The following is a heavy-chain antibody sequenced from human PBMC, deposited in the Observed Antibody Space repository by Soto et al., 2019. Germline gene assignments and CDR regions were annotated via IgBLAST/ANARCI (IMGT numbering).Heavy chain of an antibody. CDR3: ASGYPVIYYYYYYGMDV. CDR2: INHSGST. CDR1: GGSFSGYY. Sequence: SETLSLTCAVYGGSFSGYYWSWIRQPPGKGLEWIGEINHSGSTNYNPSLKSRVTISVDTSKNHFPLKLSSVTAADTAVYYCASGYPVIYYYYYYGMDVWGKGTTVTVSS. D-gene: IGHD3-16*02. V-gene: IGHV4-34*01. J-gene: IGHJ6*04.